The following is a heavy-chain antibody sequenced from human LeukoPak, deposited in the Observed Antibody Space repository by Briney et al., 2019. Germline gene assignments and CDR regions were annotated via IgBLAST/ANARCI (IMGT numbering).Heavy chain of an antibody. V-gene: IGHV5-51*01. CDR2: IYPGDSDT. D-gene: IGHD3-3*01. J-gene: IGHJ3*02. Sequence: GESLKISCKGSGYSSTSYWIGWVRQTPGKGLGWMGIIYPGDSDTRYSPSFQGQVTISADKSISTAYLQCSSLKASDTAMYYCARTTQGAGITIFGVAPPWDAFDIWGQGTMVTVSS. CDR1: GYSSTSYW. CDR3: ARTTQGAGITIFGVAPPWDAFDI.